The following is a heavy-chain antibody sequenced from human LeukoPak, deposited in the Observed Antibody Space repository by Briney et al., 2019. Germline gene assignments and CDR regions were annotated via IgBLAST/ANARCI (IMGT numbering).Heavy chain of an antibody. Sequence: GGSLRLSCAASGFTFNNSAMNWVRQAPGKGLEWVSAISGGGETTYYADSAKGRFTISRDNSQNTLYLQMNSLRAEDTAVYYCARDYADYVGYFFFDYWGQGTLVTGSS. CDR1: GFTFNNSA. CDR2: ISGGGETT. J-gene: IGHJ4*02. V-gene: IGHV3-23*01. CDR3: ARDYADYVGYFFFDY. D-gene: IGHD4-17*01.